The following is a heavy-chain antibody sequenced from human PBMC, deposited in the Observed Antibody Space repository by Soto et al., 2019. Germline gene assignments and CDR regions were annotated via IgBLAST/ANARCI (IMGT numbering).Heavy chain of an antibody. CDR2: FDPEDGET. J-gene: IGHJ3*02. CDR3: ATGVITMVRGVPIPFDAFDI. D-gene: IGHD3-10*01. CDR1: GYTLTELS. V-gene: IGHV1-24*01. Sequence: ASVKVSCKVSGYTLTELSMHWVRQAPGKGLEWMGGFDPEDGETIYAQKFQGRVTMTEDTSTDTAYMELSSLRSEDTAVYYCATGVITMVRGVPIPFDAFDIWGQGTMVTVSS.